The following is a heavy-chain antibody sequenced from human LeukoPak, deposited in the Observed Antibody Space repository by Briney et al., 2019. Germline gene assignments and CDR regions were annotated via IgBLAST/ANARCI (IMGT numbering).Heavy chain of an antibody. CDR2: INPNSGGT. V-gene: IGHV1-2*02. D-gene: IGHD3-10*01. J-gene: IGHJ4*02. CDR1: GYTFTGYY. CDR3: ARPNYYGSGSLVY. Sequence: ASVKVSCKASGYTFTGYYMHWVRQAPGQGLEWMGWINPNSGGTNYAQKFQGRVTMTRDTSISTAYVELSRLRSDDTAVYYCARPNYYGSGSLVYWGQGTLVTVSS.